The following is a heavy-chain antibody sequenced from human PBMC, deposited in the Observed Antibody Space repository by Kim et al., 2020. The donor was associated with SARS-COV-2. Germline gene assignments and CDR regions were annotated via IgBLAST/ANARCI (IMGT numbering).Heavy chain of an antibody. Sequence: TTTNPSFQGQVTISDEKSISTAYLQWSSLKASDTAMYYCARRNQLLSTDYWGQGTLVTVSS. J-gene: IGHJ4*02. CDR3: ARRNQLLSTDY. D-gene: IGHD2-2*01. CDR2: T. V-gene: IGHV5-51*01.